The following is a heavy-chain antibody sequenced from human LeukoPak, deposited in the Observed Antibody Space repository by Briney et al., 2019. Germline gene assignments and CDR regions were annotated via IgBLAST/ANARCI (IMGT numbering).Heavy chain of an antibody. CDR1: GFTLSNYW. V-gene: IGHV3-7*01. CDR3: ARGAPRDCSPSSCSLFDH. CDR2: IVQDGSGK. Sequence: PGGSLRLSXAASGFTLSNYWMSWVRQAPGQGLEWVANIVQDGSGKYYVDSVKGRFTISRDNAKNSLYLQMNSLRAEDTAVYYCARGAPRDCSPSSCSLFDHWGRGTQVTVSS. D-gene: IGHD2-15*01. J-gene: IGHJ4*02.